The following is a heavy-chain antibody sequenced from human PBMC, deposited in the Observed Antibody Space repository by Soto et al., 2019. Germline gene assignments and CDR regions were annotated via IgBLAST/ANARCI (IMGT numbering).Heavy chain of an antibody. CDR1: VGTFSSYA. Sequence: TSVKLTCNASVGTFSSYAISWVRQATGQGLEWMGGIIPMFAIANYAQKFQGRVTITADESTSTAYMELSSLRSEDTAVYYCAGAQSGSYFRRLDYWGQGTVVTVSS. CDR2: IIPMFAIA. V-gene: IGHV1-69*13. J-gene: IGHJ4*02. D-gene: IGHD1-26*01. CDR3: AGAQSGSYFRRLDY.